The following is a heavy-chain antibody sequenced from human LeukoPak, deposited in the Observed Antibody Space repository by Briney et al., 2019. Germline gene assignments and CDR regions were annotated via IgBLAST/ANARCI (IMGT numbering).Heavy chain of an antibody. V-gene: IGHV4-39*01. CDR1: GGSISSTSYY. J-gene: IGHJ4*02. CDR3: ARHIGTLAAAGFDY. CDR2: IYYSGST. Sequence: SETLSLTCSVSGGSISSTSYYWGWIRQPPGKGLEWIGSIYYSGSTYYNPSLESRVTISVDRSKNQFSLKLISVTAADTAVYNCARHIGTLAAAGFDYWGQGTPVTVSS. D-gene: IGHD6-13*01.